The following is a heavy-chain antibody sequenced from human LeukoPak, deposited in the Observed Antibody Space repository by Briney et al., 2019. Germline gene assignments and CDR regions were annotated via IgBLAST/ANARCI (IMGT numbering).Heavy chain of an antibody. CDR1: GGSISSSSYY. V-gene: IGHV4-39*02. CDR2: VYYSGIT. J-gene: IGHJ4*02. Sequence: PSETLSLXCTVSGGSISSSSYYWGWIRQPPGKGLEWIGSVYYSGITYYNQSLKSRVNISVDTSKNQFSLKLSSVTAADTAVCYCARENYDYVWGSYRPTHWGQGTLVTASS. D-gene: IGHD3-16*02. CDR3: ARENYDYVWGSYRPTH.